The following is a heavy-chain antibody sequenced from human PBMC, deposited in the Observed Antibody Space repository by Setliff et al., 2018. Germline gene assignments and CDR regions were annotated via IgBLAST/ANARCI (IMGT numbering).Heavy chain of an antibody. D-gene: IGHD6-19*01. J-gene: IGHJ4*02. V-gene: IGHV4-59*01. Sequence: LSLTCTVSGGSISSDSWSWIRQPPGEGLEWIGYPYYSGSTNYNPSLKSRVTISVDTSKNQFSLKLSSVTAADTAVYYCARVGSGWYYFDYWGQETLVTVSS. CDR2: PYYSGST. CDR1: GGSISSDS. CDR3: ARVGSGWYYFDY.